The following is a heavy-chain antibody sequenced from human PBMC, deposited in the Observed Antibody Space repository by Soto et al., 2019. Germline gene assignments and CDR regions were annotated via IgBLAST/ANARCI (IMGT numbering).Heavy chain of an antibody. Sequence: HPGGSLRLSCAASGFTFSNYEMNWVRQAPGKGLEWVAYIISGSGGTIYYADSVKGRFTITRDNAKNSVYLQMTSLRAEDTALYYCAREGFGVTTQMAHFDYWGQGTLVTVSS. CDR1: GFTFSNYE. V-gene: IGHV3-48*03. J-gene: IGHJ4*02. D-gene: IGHD3-10*01. CDR3: AREGFGVTTQMAHFDY. CDR2: IISGSGGTI.